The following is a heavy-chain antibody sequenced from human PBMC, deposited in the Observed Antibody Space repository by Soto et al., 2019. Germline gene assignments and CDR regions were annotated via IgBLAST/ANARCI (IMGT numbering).Heavy chain of an antibody. CDR3: ARGNNPYSWFDP. V-gene: IGHV1-18*01. Sequence: ASVKVPCKDCGYAIADYGISWVHQAPGQRPEYMGWISTNNGNTKYAQNVQCRVTITTDTSTAAAYMELRSLRSDDTAVYYCARGNNPYSWFDPWGQGTQVTVSS. CDR1: GYAIADYG. D-gene: IGHD2-15*01. CDR2: ISTNNGNT. J-gene: IGHJ5*02.